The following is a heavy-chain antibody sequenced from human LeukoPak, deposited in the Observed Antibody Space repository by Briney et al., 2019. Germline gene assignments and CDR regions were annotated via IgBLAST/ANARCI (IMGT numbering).Heavy chain of an antibody. D-gene: IGHD3-22*01. CDR2: IYYTGNA. J-gene: IGHJ4*02. V-gene: IGHV4-59*01. Sequence: SETLSLTCTVTGGSISGYHWNWIRQSPGKGLEWIANIYYTGNADYNPSLKSRVTISLDTSKNQFSLKMSSVTAADTAVYYCAGGRYYESSGYFVYYFDYWGQGTLVTVSS. CDR3: AGGRYYESSGYFVYYFDY. CDR1: GGSISGYH.